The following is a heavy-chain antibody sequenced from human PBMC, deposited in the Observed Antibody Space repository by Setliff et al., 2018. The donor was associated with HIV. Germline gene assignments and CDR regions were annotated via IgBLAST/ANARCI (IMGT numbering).Heavy chain of an antibody. D-gene: IGHD3-10*01. V-gene: IGHV4-59*08. J-gene: IGHJ3*01. CDR1: GVSISSYY. CDR3: ARRGVEFRELLYSIGAFDL. CDR2: IDNSGST. Sequence: SETLSLTCTVSGVSISSYYRSWIRQPPGKGLEWIGYIDNSGSTKYNPSLKSRVTISVGTPKKQFSLKLTSVTATDTAVYYCARRGVEFRELLYSIGAFDLWGQGTMVTVSS.